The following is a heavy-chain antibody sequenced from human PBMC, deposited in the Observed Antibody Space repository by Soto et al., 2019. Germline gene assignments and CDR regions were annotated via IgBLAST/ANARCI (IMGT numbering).Heavy chain of an antibody. CDR1: GGSISSYY. Sequence: SETLSLTCTVSGGSISSYYWSWIRQPPGKGLEWIGYIYYSGSTNYNPSLKSRVTISVDTSKNQFSLKLSSVTAADPAVYYCAREDRDAFDIWGQGTMVTVSS. J-gene: IGHJ3*02. V-gene: IGHV4-59*01. CDR3: AREDRDAFDI. CDR2: IYYSGST.